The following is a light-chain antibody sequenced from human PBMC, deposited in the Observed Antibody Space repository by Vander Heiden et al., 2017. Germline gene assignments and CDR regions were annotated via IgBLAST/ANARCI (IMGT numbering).Light chain of an antibody. CDR1: QSINTY. V-gene: IGKV1-39*01. CDR2: AAS. CDR3: QQSYTTPRT. Sequence: DIQMTQSPSSLSASVGDRVTITCRASQSINTYVNWYQFKTGKAPKLLISAASSLVSGVPARFSGSGSGTDFTLTISSLQPDDFATYYCQQSYTTPRTFGQGTTVEIK. J-gene: IGKJ1*01.